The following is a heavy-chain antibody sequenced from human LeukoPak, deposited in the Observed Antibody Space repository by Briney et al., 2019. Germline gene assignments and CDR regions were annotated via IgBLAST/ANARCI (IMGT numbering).Heavy chain of an antibody. CDR2: ISYDGSNK. CDR3: AKGPHQYHFDY. CDR1: GFTFSSYG. Sequence: PGRSLRLSCAASGFTFSSYGMHWVRQAPGKGLEWVAVISYDGSNKYYADSVKGRFTISRDNSKNTLYLHMNSLRAEDTAVYFCAKGPHQYHFDYWGQGTLVTVSS. J-gene: IGHJ4*02. V-gene: IGHV3-30*18. D-gene: IGHD2-2*01.